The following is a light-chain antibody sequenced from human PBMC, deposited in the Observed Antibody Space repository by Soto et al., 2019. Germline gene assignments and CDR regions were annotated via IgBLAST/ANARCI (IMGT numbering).Light chain of an antibody. Sequence: DIQMTQSPSTLSASVGDRVTITCRASQSISSWLAWYQQKPGKAPQLLIYDASSLESGVPSRFSGSGSGTEVTRTISSLQPDDFATYYCQQYKSYRAFGQGTKVEIK. V-gene: IGKV1-5*01. CDR1: QSISSW. CDR3: QQYKSYRA. CDR2: DAS. J-gene: IGKJ1*01.